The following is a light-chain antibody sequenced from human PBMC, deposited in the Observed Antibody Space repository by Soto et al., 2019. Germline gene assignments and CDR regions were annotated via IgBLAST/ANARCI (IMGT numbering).Light chain of an antibody. CDR2: DAS. J-gene: IGKJ5*01. V-gene: IGKV1-5*01. Sequence: DIQMTQSPSTLSASIGRRLTIPCRASQTISRWLAWYQQKPGSAPNLLTYDASTLESGVPSRFSGSGSETEFTLTISRLQPDDFATYFCHSRAFGQGTRLEIK. CDR3: HSRA. CDR1: QTISRW.